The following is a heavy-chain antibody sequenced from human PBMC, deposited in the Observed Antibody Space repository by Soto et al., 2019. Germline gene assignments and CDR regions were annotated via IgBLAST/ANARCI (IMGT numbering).Heavy chain of an antibody. V-gene: IGHV3-30*18. CDR1: GFTFSSYG. J-gene: IGHJ6*02. Sequence: QVQLVESGGGVVQPGRSLRLSCAASGFTFSSYGMHWVRQAPGKGLEWVAVISYDGSNKYYADSVKGRFTISRDNSKNTLYLQMNSLRAEDPAVYYCAKDSGLYGMDVWGQGTTVTVSS. D-gene: IGHD3-10*01. CDR3: AKDSGLYGMDV. CDR2: ISYDGSNK.